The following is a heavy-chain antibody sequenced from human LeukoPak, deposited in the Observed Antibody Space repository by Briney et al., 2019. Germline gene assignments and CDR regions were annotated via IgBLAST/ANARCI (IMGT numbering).Heavy chain of an antibody. CDR3: ASCRTSESPTGAFDI. Sequence: ASVKVSCKASGYTFTGYFIHWVRQAPGQGLEWMGWINPNSGGTNYAQKFQGRVTMTRDTSISTAYMELSRLRSDDTAVYYCASCRTSESPTGAFDIWGQGTMVTVSS. CDR1: GYTFTGYF. V-gene: IGHV1-2*02. J-gene: IGHJ3*02. CDR2: INPNSGGT.